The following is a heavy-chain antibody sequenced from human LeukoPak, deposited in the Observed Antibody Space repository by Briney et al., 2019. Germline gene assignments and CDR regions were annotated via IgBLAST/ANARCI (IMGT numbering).Heavy chain of an antibody. Sequence: GESLKISCKGSGYSFTSYWIGWVRQMPGKGLEWMGIIYPGDSDTRYSPSFQGQVTISADKSISTAYLQWSSLKASDTAMYYCAACVWYSSFLGAFDIWGQGTMVTVSS. CDR2: IYPGDSDT. CDR3: AACVWYSSFLGAFDI. CDR1: GYSFTSYW. D-gene: IGHD5-18*01. V-gene: IGHV5-51*01. J-gene: IGHJ3*02.